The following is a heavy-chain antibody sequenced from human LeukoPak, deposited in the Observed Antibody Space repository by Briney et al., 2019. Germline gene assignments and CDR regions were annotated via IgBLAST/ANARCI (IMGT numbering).Heavy chain of an antibody. Sequence: VASVKVSCKASGYTFTSYGISWVRQAPGQGLEWMGWISAYNGNTNYAQKLQGRVTMTTDTSTSTAYMELSSLRSEDTAVYYCARDDGRRTQLLYGFDYWGQGTLVTVSS. CDR3: ARDDGRRTQLLYGFDY. D-gene: IGHD2-2*02. J-gene: IGHJ4*02. CDR1: GYTFTSYG. V-gene: IGHV1-18*01. CDR2: ISAYNGNT.